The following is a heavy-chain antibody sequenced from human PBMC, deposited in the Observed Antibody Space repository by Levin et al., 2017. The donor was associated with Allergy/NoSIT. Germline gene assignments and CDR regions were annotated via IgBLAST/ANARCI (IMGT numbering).Heavy chain of an antibody. D-gene: IGHD2-21*02. J-gene: IGHJ4*02. CDR3: ARDGPPYCGGDCYSFDY. CDR1: GFTFSSYG. V-gene: IGHV3-48*01. CDR2: IGSSSRTI. Sequence: LSLTCAASGFTFSSYGMNWVRQAPGKGLAWVSYIGSSSRTIYYADSVKGRFTISRDNAKNSLYLQMNSLRAEDTAVYYCARDGPPYCGGDCYSFDYWGQGTLVTVSS.